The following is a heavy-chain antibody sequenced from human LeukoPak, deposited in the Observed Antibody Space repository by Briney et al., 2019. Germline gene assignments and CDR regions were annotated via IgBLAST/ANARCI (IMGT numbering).Heavy chain of an antibody. CDR1: GGSISSYY. V-gene: IGHV4-59*01. CDR3: ARRFARSGTYYYYMDV. D-gene: IGHD1-1*01. Sequence: QPSETLSLTCTVSGGSISSYYWSWIRQPPGKGLEWIGYMDDTGSANYNPSLNSRVTVSVETSKNQFSLRLTSVTAADTAVYYCARRFARSGTYYYYMDVWGKGTTVTVSS. J-gene: IGHJ6*03. CDR2: MDDTGSA.